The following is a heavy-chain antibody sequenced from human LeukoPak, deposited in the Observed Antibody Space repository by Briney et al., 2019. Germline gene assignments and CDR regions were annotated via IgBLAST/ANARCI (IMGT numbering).Heavy chain of an antibody. J-gene: IGHJ4*02. Sequence: PGGSLRLSCAASGFTFSRCAMTWVRQAPGKGLEWVSLISGSGGSTYYADSVKGRFTISRDNSRNMVYLQMNSLRAEDTAIYYCAKDRGYDSSGYRQGYFDYWGQGTLVTVSS. CDR1: GFTFSRCA. D-gene: IGHD3-22*01. CDR3: AKDRGYDSSGYRQGYFDY. CDR2: ISGSGGST. V-gene: IGHV3-23*01.